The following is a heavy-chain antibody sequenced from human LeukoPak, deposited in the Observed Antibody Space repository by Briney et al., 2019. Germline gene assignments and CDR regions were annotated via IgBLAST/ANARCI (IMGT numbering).Heavy chain of an antibody. J-gene: IGHJ3*02. Sequence: SETLSLTCAVYGGSFSGYYWGWIRQPPGKGLEWIGEINHSGSTNYNPSLKSRVTISVDTSKNQFSLKLSSVTAADTAVYYCATDPAVYGSGSYDIWGQGTMVTVSS. CDR2: INHSGST. D-gene: IGHD3-10*01. V-gene: IGHV4-34*01. CDR1: GGSFSGYY. CDR3: ATDPAVYGSGSYDI.